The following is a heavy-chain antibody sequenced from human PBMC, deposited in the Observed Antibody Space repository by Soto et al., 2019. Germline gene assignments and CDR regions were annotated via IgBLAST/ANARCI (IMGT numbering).Heavy chain of an antibody. J-gene: IGHJ6*02. V-gene: IGHV3-33*01. CDR3: TRATFDV. CDR2: ILFDGIKE. CDR1: GFDFTTYA. Sequence: PXGSLILSCSVTGFDFTTYAMHWVRQTPDKGLDWVAIILFDGIKEFYAESVRGRFTISIDTSKNTVFLQMNNVRAEDTALYYCTRATFDVWGQGTTVTVSS.